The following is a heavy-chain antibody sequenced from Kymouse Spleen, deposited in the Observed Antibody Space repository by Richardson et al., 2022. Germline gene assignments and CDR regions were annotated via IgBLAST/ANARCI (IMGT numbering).Heavy chain of an antibody. Sequence: QVQLQQSGPGLVKPSQTLSLTCAISGDSVSSNSAAWNWIRQSPSRGLEWLGRTYYRSKWYNDYAVSVKSRITINPDTSKNQFSLQLNSVTPEDTAVYYCARNFYFTMVRGVPGTSISGAVAPWSLSPQ. CDR1: GDSVSSNSAA. CDR3: ARNFYFTMVRGVPGTSIS. CDR2: TYYRSKWYN. J-gene: IGHJ2*01. V-gene: IGHV6-1*01. D-gene: IGHD3-10*01.